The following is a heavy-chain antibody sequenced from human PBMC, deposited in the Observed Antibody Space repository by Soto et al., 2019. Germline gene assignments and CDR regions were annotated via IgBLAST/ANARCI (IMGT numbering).Heavy chain of an antibody. CDR1: GGTFSSYA. CDR2: IIPIFGTA. J-gene: IGHJ5*02. D-gene: IGHD4-17*01. CDR3: ARDAGHDYGGNSGWFDP. Sequence: QVQLVQSGAEVKKPGSSVKVSCKASGGTFSSYAISWVRQAPGQGLEWMGGIIPIFGTANYAQKFQGRVTITADESTSTAYMELSSLRSDDTAVYYCARDAGHDYGGNSGWFDPWGQGTLVTVSS. V-gene: IGHV1-69*01.